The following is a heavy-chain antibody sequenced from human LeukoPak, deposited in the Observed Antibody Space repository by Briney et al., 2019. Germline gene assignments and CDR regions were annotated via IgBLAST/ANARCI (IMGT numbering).Heavy chain of an antibody. Sequence: PSETLSLTCAVSGNSISSGYYWGWIRQPPGKGLEWIGSIYHGGSTYYNPSLKSRVTISVDTSKNQFSLKLSSVTAADTAVYYCASQLIVVVPAAMVGSWFDPWGQGTLVTVSS. CDR3: ASQLIVVVPAAMVGSWFDP. CDR1: GNSISSGYY. V-gene: IGHV4-38-2*01. CDR2: IYHGGST. D-gene: IGHD2-2*01. J-gene: IGHJ5*02.